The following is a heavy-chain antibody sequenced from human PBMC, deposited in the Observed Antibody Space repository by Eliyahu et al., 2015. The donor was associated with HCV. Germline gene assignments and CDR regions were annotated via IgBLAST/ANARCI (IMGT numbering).Heavy chain of an antibody. V-gene: IGHV4-61*03. CDR3: ARESTSYVWGSYSAFDI. J-gene: IGHJ3*02. Sequence: IYYSGSTNYNPSLKSRVTISVDTSKNHFSLKLTSVTAADTAVYYCARESTSYVWGSYSAFDIWGQGTMVTVSS. CDR2: IYYSGST. D-gene: IGHD3-16*01.